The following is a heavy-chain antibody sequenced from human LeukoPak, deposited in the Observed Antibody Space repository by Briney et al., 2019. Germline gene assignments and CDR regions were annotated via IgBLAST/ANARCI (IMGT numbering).Heavy chain of an antibody. J-gene: IGHJ4*02. CDR3: ARARYSSSWFFDY. CDR1: GGSFSGYY. Sequence: PSETLSLTCAVYGGSFSGYYWSWIRQPPGKGLEWIGEINHSGSTNYTPSLKSRVTMSLDTSKNQFSLNLNSVTAADTAIYTCARARYSSSWFFDYWGQGTLVTVSS. D-gene: IGHD6-13*01. CDR2: INHSGST. V-gene: IGHV4-34*01.